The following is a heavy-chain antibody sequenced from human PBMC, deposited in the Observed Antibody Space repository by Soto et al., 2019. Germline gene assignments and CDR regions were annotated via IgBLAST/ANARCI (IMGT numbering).Heavy chain of an antibody. Sequence: SETLSLTCTVSGGSISSYYWSWIRQPPGKGLEWIGYIYYSGSTNYNPSLKSRVTISVDTSKNQFSLKLSSVTAADTAVYYCARGRYSNYEDNYFDYWGQGTLVNVSS. D-gene: IGHD4-4*01. CDR3: ARGRYSNYEDNYFDY. V-gene: IGHV4-59*01. CDR1: GGSISSYY. J-gene: IGHJ4*02. CDR2: IYYSGST.